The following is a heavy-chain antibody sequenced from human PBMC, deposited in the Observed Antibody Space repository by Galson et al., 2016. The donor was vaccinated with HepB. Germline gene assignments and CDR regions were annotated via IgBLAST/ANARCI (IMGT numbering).Heavy chain of an antibody. V-gene: IGHV3-21*01. CDR2: INGFSTYT. D-gene: IGHD6-19*01. J-gene: IGHJ4*02. CDR1: GFTYSDYS. Sequence: LRLSCAASGFTYSDYSMNWVRQAPGKGREWVSSINGFSTYTKYADSVKGRFTISRDNAQNSLYLEMNSLRPEDTAVYFCARDSYTSGWYLAGYFDSWGQGTLVTVSS. CDR3: ARDSYTSGWYLAGYFDS.